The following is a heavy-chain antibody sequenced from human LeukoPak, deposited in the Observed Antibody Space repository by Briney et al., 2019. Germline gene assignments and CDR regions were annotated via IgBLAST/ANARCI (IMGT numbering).Heavy chain of an antibody. CDR2: INPNSGGT. Sequence: ASVTVSCKASGYTFTGYYMHWVRQAPGQGLEWMGWINPNSGGTNYAQKFQGRVTMTRDTSISTAYMELSRLRSDDTAVYYCARDDYGHKFDCWGQGTLVIVSS. V-gene: IGHV1-2*02. CDR3: ARDDYGHKFDC. D-gene: IGHD4-17*01. J-gene: IGHJ4*02. CDR1: GYTFTGYY.